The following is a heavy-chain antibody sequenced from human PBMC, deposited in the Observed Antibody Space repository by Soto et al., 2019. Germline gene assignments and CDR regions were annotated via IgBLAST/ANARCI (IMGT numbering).Heavy chain of an antibody. V-gene: IGHV4-59*08. CDR2: IYYSGST. Sequence: QVQLQESGPGLVKPTETLSLTCTVSGGSISSYYWSWIRQPPGKGLEWIGYIYYSGSTNYNPPLKSRVTISVDTSKNQFSLKLSSVTVADTAVYYCARHVVPAANYFAYWGQGTLVTVSS. CDR3: ARHVVPAANYFAY. CDR1: GGSISSYY. J-gene: IGHJ4*02. D-gene: IGHD2-2*01.